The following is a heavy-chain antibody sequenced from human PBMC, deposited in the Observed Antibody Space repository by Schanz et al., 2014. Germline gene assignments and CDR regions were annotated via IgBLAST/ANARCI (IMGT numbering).Heavy chain of an antibody. J-gene: IGHJ4*02. V-gene: IGHV3-23*01. Sequence: EVHLLDSGGGLVQPGGSLRLSCAASGFAFSSYGMNWLRQAPGKGLLWVSSISGTGGDDTYYADSVKGRFTISRDNAKNTLYLQMNTLQTEDTPVYSCTADLWFGAVWGVWWGQGTLVTVSS. CDR2: ISGTGGDDT. D-gene: IGHD3-10*01. CDR1: GFAFSSYG. CDR3: TADLWFGAVWGVW.